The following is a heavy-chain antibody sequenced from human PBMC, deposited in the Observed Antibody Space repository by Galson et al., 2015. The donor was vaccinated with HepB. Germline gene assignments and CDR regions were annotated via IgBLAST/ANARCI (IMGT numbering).Heavy chain of an antibody. J-gene: IGHJ3*02. V-gene: IGHV3-9*01. Sequence: SLRLSCAASGFTFDDYAMHWVRHAPGKGLEWVSGISWNSGSIGYADSVKGRFTISRDNAKNSLYLQMNSLRAEDTALYYCAKEESAYDILTGSQFDIWGQGTMVTVSS. CDR3: AKEESAYDILTGSQFDI. CDR1: GFTFDDYA. CDR2: ISWNSGSI. D-gene: IGHD3-9*01.